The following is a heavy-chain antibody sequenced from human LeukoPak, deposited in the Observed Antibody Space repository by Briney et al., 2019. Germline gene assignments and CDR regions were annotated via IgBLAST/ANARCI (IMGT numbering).Heavy chain of an antibody. D-gene: IGHD3-22*01. V-gene: IGHV3-30*02. Sequence: GSLRLSCAASGFTFINYGMHWVRQAPGEGLEWVAFIHYAGTNKYYADSVKGRFTISRDNSKNTLYLQMNSLRAEDTAVYYCAKDPYYDSSGAYYFDYWGQGTLVTVSS. CDR2: IHYAGTNK. J-gene: IGHJ4*02. CDR3: AKDPYYDSSGAYYFDY. CDR1: GFTFINYG.